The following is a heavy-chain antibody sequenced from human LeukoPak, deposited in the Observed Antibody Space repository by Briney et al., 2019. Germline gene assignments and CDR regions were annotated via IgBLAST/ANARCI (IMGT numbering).Heavy chain of an antibody. CDR3: AKDLVAGTGEYYFDY. D-gene: IGHD6-19*01. J-gene: IGHJ4*02. CDR2: ISGSGSST. Sequence: GGTLRLSCAASGFTFRRYGMSWVRQAPEKGLEWVSAISGSGSSTYYGDSVKGRFTISRDNSKNTLYLQMNSLRAEDTAVYYCAKDLVAGTGEYYFDYWGQGTLVTVSS. V-gene: IGHV3-23*01. CDR1: GFTFRRYG.